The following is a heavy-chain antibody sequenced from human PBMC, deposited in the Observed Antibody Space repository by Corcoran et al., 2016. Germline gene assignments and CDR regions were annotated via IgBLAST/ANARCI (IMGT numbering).Heavy chain of an antibody. CDR2: IIPIFGTA. Sequence: QVQLVQSGAEVKKPGSSVKVSCKASGGTFSSYAISWVQQAPGHGLEWIGGIIPIFGTANYAQKFQGRVTITADKSTSTAYMELSSLRSEDTAVYYCARADHAQHLGYDYYYGMDVWGQGTTVTVSS. J-gene: IGHJ6*02. V-gene: IGHV1-69*06. CDR1: GGTFSSYA. D-gene: IGHD6-13*01. CDR3: ARADHAQHLGYDYYYGMDV.